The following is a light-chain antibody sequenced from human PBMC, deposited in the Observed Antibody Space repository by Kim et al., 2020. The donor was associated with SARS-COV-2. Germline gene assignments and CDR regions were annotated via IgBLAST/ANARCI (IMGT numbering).Light chain of an antibody. Sequence: SASTGDRVTITCRASQGISSYLAWYQQKPGKAPKLLIYAASTLQSGVPSRFSGSGSGTDFTLTISCLQSEDFATYYCQQYYSYPPTFGGGTKVEIK. J-gene: IGKJ4*01. CDR2: AAS. CDR3: QQYYSYPPT. V-gene: IGKV1-8*01. CDR1: QGISSY.